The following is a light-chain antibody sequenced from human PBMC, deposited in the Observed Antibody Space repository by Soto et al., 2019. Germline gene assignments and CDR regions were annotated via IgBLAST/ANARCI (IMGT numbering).Light chain of an antibody. J-gene: IGLJ2*01. Sequence: YELTQPPSVSVSPGQTASITCSGDKLGDKYACWYQQKPGQSPVLVIYQDSKRPSGIPERFSGSNSGNTATLTINGTQAMDEADYYCQAWDSSTAQVVFGGGTKLTVL. CDR3: QAWDSSTAQVV. CDR2: QDS. V-gene: IGLV3-1*01. CDR1: KLGDKY.